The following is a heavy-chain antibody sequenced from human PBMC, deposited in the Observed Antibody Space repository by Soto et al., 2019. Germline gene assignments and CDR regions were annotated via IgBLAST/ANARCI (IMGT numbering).Heavy chain of an antibody. Sequence: SETLSLTCTVSGGSISSSSYYWGWIRQPSGKGLEWIGSIYYSGSTYYNPSLKSRVTISVDTSKNQFSLKLSSVTAADTAVYYCARHGYSRPPGYNWFDPWGQGTLVTVSS. CDR2: IYYSGST. V-gene: IGHV4-39*01. CDR1: GGSISSSSYY. CDR3: ARHGYSRPPGYNWFDP. D-gene: IGHD6-13*01. J-gene: IGHJ5*02.